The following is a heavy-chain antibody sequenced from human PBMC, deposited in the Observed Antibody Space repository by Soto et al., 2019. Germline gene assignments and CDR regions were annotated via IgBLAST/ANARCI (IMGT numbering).Heavy chain of an antibody. CDR2: IISSGYTG. Sequence: QVQLVESGGGLVKPGGSLRLSCAASGFTFSDYYMSWIRQAPGKGLEWVSVIISSGYTGDYADSVKGRFTISRDNAKNSLFLHMNSLRAEDTAVYYCVREYWAFDIWGQGTMVTVSS. V-gene: IGHV3-11*01. CDR1: GFTFSDYY. J-gene: IGHJ3*02. D-gene: IGHD2-15*01. CDR3: VREYWAFDI.